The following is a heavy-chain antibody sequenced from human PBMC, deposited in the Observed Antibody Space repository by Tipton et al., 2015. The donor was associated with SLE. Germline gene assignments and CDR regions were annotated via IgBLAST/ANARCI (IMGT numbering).Heavy chain of an antibody. CDR1: GFTFSSYD. CDR3: ARGLDYEGALDI. CDR2: IGTAGDT. D-gene: IGHD3-16*01. J-gene: IGHJ3*02. V-gene: IGHV3-13*01. Sequence: SLRLSCAASGFTFSSYDMHWVRQATGKGLEWVSAIGTAGDTYYPGSVKGRFTISRENAKNSLCLQMNSLRAGDTAVYYCARGLDYEGALDIWGQGTMAPASS.